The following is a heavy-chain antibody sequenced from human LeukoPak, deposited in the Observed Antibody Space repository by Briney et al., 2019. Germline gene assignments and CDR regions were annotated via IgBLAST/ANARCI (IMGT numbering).Heavy chain of an antibody. J-gene: IGHJ6*03. Sequence: SETLSLTCTISGASIDSYYWSWIRQPPGKGLEWLGYIYYSGTTNYNPSLKRRVTISVDTSKNQFSLKLSSVTAADTAVYYCARCPRIAVAGTNYYYYYYMDVWGKGTTVTVSS. CDR2: IYYSGTT. CDR1: GASIDSYY. D-gene: IGHD6-19*01. CDR3: ARCPRIAVAGTNYYYYYYMDV. V-gene: IGHV4-59*12.